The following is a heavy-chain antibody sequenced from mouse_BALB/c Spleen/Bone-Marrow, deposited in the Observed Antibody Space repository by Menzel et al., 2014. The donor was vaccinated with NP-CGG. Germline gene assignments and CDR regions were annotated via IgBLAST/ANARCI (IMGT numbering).Heavy chain of an antibody. CDR2: IRLKSNNYAT. J-gene: IGHJ3*01. Sequence: EVKVVESGGGLVQPGGSMELSCVASGFTFSNYWMNWVRQSPEKGLEWVAEIRLKSNNYATHYAESVKGMFTISRDDSKSSVYLQMNNLRAEDTGIYYCTTGFAYWGQGTLVTVSA. CDR3: TTGFAY. V-gene: IGHV6-6*02. CDR1: GFTFSNYW.